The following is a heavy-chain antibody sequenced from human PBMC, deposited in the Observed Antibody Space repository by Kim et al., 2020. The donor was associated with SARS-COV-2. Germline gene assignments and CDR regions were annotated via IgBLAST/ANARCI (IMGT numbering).Heavy chain of an antibody. D-gene: IGHD3-10*01. V-gene: IGHV4-34*01. CDR2: INHSGST. Sequence: SETLSLTCAVYGGSFSGYYWSWIRQPPGKGLEWIGEINHSGSTNYNPSLKSRVTISVDTSKNQFSLKLSSVTAADTAVYYCARFGDYFDYWGQGTLVTVSS. CDR1: GGSFSGYY. J-gene: IGHJ4*02. CDR3: ARFGDYFDY.